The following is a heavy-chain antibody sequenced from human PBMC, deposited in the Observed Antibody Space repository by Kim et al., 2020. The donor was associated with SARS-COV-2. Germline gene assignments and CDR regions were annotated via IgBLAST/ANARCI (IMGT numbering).Heavy chain of an antibody. V-gene: IGHV4-34*01. Sequence: SETLSLTCAVYGGSFSGYYGSWIRQPPGKGLEWIGEINHSGSTNYNPSLKSRVTISVDTSKNQFSLKLSSVTAADTAVYYCARVQGYYYDTDYWGQGTLVTVSS. CDR2: INHSGST. CDR1: GGSFSGYY. CDR3: ARVQGYYYDTDY. D-gene: IGHD3-22*01. J-gene: IGHJ4*02.